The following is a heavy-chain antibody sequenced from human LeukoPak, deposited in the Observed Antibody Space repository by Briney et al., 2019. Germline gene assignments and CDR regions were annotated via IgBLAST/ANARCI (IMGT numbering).Heavy chain of an antibody. D-gene: IGHD3-22*01. Sequence: GRSLRLSCAASGFTFSNYGMHWVRQAPGKGLEWVAVISYDGSDKYFADSMKGRFTISRDNSKNTLYLQMNSLKAEDTAVYYCARDLGQYYDTSDNWFDPWGQGTLVTVSS. V-gene: IGHV3-30*03. CDR2: ISYDGSDK. J-gene: IGHJ5*02. CDR1: GFTFSNYG. CDR3: ARDLGQYYDTSDNWFDP.